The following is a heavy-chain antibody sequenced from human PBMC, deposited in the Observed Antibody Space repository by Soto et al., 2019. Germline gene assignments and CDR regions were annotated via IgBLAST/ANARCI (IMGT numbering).Heavy chain of an antibody. CDR2: ISGSGGST. CDR3: AKDTITIFGVAVNAYYMDV. D-gene: IGHD3-3*01. J-gene: IGHJ6*03. Sequence: GGSLRLSCAASGFTFSSYAMSWVRQAPGKGLEWVSAISGSGGSTYYADSVKGRFTISRDNSKNTLYLQMNSLRAEDTAVYYCAKDTITIFGVAVNAYYMDVWGKGTTVTVSS. CDR1: GFTFSSYA. V-gene: IGHV3-23*01.